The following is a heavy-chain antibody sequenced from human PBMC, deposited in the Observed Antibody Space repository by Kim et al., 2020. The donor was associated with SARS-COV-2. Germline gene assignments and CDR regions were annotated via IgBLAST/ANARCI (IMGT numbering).Heavy chain of an antibody. J-gene: IGHJ5*02. CDR1: GGSFSGYY. CDR2: INHSGST. D-gene: IGHD6-19*01. V-gene: IGHV4-34*01. Sequence: SETLSLTCAVYGGSFSGYYWSWIRQPPGKGLEWIGEINHSGSTNYNPSLKSRVTISVDTSKNQFSLKLNSVTAADTAVYYCARGYSSGWYNWFDPWGQGT. CDR3: ARGYSSGWYNWFDP.